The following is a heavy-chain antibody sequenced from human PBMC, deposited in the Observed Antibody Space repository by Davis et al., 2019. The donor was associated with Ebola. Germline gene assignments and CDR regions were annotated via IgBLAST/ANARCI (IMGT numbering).Heavy chain of an antibody. Sequence: GESLKISCAASGFTVSSNYMSWVRQAPGKGLEWVSVIYSGGSTYYADSVKGRFTISRDNAKNSLFLQMNGLRADDTALYYCARPQLLPRPGAFDIWGQGTLVTVSS. CDR1: GFTVSSNY. CDR3: ARPQLLPRPGAFDI. J-gene: IGHJ3*02. CDR2: IYSGGST. D-gene: IGHD2-21*01. V-gene: IGHV3-53*01.